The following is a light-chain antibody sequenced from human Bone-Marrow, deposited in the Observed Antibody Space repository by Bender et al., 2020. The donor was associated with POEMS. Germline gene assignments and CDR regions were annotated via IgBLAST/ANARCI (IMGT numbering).Light chain of an antibody. Sequence: QSVLTQPPSASGTPGQRVTISCSGRSSNIGSHYVYWYQQLPGTAPKLLIQRNNQRPSGVPDRFSGSMSGTSASLAISGLHSEDEADYYCVAWDDTLNGWVFGGGTKLTVL. J-gene: IGLJ2*01. CDR2: RNN. CDR1: SSNIGSHY. CDR3: VAWDDTLNGWV. V-gene: IGLV1-47*01.